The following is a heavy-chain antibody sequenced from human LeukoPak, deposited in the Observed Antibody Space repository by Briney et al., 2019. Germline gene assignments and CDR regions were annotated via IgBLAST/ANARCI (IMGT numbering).Heavy chain of an antibody. CDR1: GFTFDDYG. Sequence: GGSLRLSCAASGFTFDDYGMSWVRQAPGKGLEWVSGINWNGGSIGYADSVKGRFTISRDNAKNSLYLQMNSLRAEDTALYYCTRDRYSSGWYAFDIWGQGTMVTVSS. CDR3: TRDRYSSGWYAFDI. D-gene: IGHD6-19*01. CDR2: INWNGGSI. V-gene: IGHV3-20*04. J-gene: IGHJ3*02.